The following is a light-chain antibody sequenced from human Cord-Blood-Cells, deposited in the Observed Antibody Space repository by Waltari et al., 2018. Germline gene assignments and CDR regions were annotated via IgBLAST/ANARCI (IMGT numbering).Light chain of an antibody. Sequence: IVLTQSPATLSLSPGERATLSCRASQGVSSYLAWYQQKPGQAPRLLIYDASNRATGIPARFSGSGSGTDFTLTISSLEPEDFAVYYCQQRSNWPPETFGQGTKVEIK. V-gene: IGKV3-11*01. CDR3: QQRSNWPPET. J-gene: IGKJ1*01. CDR1: QGVSSY. CDR2: DAS.